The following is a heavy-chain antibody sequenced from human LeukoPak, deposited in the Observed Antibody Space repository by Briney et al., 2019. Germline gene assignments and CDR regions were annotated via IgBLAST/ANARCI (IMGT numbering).Heavy chain of an antibody. Sequence: SETLSLTCTVSGGSISSYYWSWLRQPPGKGLEWIGYIYYIGSTNYNPSLKSRVTISVDRSKNQFSLKLSSVTAADTAVYYCARYDDSSGFYPNDAFDIWGQGTMVTVSS. V-gene: IGHV4-59*01. CDR3: ARYDDSSGFYPNDAFDI. CDR1: GGSISSYY. J-gene: IGHJ3*02. D-gene: IGHD3-22*01. CDR2: IYYIGST.